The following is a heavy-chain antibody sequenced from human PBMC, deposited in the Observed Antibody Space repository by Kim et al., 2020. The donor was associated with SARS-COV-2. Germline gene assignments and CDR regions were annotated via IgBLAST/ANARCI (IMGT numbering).Heavy chain of an antibody. D-gene: IGHD3-10*01. V-gene: IGHV3-30-3*01. J-gene: IGHJ6*02. CDR2: ISYDGSNK. CDR3: ARDIKITMVRGVGGMDV. CDR1: GFTFSSYA. Sequence: GGSLRLSCAASGFTFSSYAMHWVRQAPGKGLEWVAVISYDGSNKYYADSVKGRFTISRDNSKNTLYLQMNSLRAEDTAVYYCARDIKITMVRGVGGMDVWGQGTTVTVSS.